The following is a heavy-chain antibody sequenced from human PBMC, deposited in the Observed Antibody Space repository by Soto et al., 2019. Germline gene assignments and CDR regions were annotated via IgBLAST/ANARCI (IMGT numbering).Heavy chain of an antibody. CDR3: ARDSFYDSSAYRDYYGMDV. CDR2: ISAYNGNT. V-gene: IGHV1-18*01. Sequence: ASVKVSCKSSGYTFTSYGISCVRQAPGQGLEWMGWISAYNGNTNYAQKLQGRVTMTTDTSTSTAYMELRSLRSDDTAVYYCARDSFYDSSAYRDYYGMDVWGQGTTVTVSS. J-gene: IGHJ6*02. CDR1: GYTFTSYG. D-gene: IGHD3-22*01.